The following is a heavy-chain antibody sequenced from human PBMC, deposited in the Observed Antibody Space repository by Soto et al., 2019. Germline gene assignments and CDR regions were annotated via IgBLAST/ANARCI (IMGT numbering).Heavy chain of an antibody. CDR1: GFTFSSYS. V-gene: IGHV3-21*01. CDR3: ARDPLDGDDPWYYFDY. D-gene: IGHD5-12*01. J-gene: IGHJ4*02. Sequence: GESLKISCAASGFTFSSYSMNWVRQAPGKGLEWVSSISSSSSYIYYADSVKGRFTISRDNAKNSLYLQMNSLRAEDTAVYYCARDPLDGDDPWYYFDYWGQGTLVTVSS. CDR2: ISSSSSYI.